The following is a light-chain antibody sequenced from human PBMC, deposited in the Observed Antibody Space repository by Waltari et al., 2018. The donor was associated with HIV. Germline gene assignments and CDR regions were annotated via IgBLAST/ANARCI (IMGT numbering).Light chain of an antibody. J-gene: IGKJ3*01. Sequence: EIVLTQSPGTLSLSPGERVTLSCRASQSVPANYVAWYQQKPAHAPRLLIYAASSRATGIPDRFSGGGSGTDFTLTINSLEPEDFAVYFCQQYGSSLFTFGPGTKVDLK. CDR1: QSVPANY. CDR2: AAS. CDR3: QQYGSSLFT. V-gene: IGKV3-20*01.